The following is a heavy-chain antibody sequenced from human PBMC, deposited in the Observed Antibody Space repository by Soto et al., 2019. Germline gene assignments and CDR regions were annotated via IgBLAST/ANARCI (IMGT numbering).Heavy chain of an antibody. CDR2: INHSGST. CDR3: AGFFGYKYGRVDP. CDR1: GVSFSDYY. V-gene: IGHV4-34*01. Sequence: SETLSLTCAVYGVSFSDYYWSWVRQPPGKGLEWIGEINHSGSTNYNASLQSRATISVDTSKNQFSLKLRSVTAADTSMYYCAGFFGYKYGRVDPWGKGTKGTVS. J-gene: IGHJ5*02. D-gene: IGHD5-18*01.